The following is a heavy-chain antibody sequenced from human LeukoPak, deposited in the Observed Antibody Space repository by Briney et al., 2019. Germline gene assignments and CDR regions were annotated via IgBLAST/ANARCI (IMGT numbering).Heavy chain of an antibody. V-gene: IGHV3-30*18. CDR2: ISYDGSNK. Sequence: GGSLRLSCAASGFTFSSHGIHWVRQAPGRGLEWVAVISYDGSNKYYADSVKGRFTISRDNSKNTLYLQMNSLRPEDTAVYYCAKAFGWELTDSVDYWGQGTLVTVSS. J-gene: IGHJ4*02. CDR3: AKAFGWELTDSVDY. D-gene: IGHD1-26*01. CDR1: GFTFSSHG.